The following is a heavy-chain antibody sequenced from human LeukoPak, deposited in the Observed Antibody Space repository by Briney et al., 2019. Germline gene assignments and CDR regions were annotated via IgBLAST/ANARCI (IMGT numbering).Heavy chain of an antibody. CDR1: GFTFSSYW. V-gene: IGHV3-7*01. Sequence: GGSLRLSCAASGFTFSSYWMSWVRQAPGKGLEWVANINQDESDKYYADSVKGRFTISRDNAKNSLYVQMNSLRVEDTAVYYCARGHYGMDVWGQGTTVTVSS. CDR3: ARGHYGMDV. CDR2: INQDESDK. J-gene: IGHJ6*02.